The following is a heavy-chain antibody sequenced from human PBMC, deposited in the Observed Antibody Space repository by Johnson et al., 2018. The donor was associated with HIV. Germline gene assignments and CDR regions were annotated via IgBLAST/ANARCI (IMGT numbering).Heavy chain of an antibody. CDR1: GFTFSSNA. V-gene: IGHV3-30*02. J-gene: IGHJ3*02. CDR3: ARDRGAARDAFDI. Sequence: HVQLVESGGGVVRPGGSPRLSCAASGFTFSSNAMHWVRQAPGKGLEWVAFIVYDGSKKYYADSVKGRFTISRDNSKNTLYLQMNSLRAEDTAVYYCARDRGAARDAFDIWGQGTMVTVSS. CDR2: IVYDGSKK. D-gene: IGHD6-6*01.